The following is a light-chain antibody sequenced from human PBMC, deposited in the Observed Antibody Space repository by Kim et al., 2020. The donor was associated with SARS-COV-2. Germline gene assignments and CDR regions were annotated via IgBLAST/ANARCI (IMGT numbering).Light chain of an antibody. V-gene: IGLV2-23*01. CDR1: SSDVGSSNL. J-gene: IGLJ3*02. CDR2: EGS. Sequence: GQSITIPCTGTSSDVGSSNLVSWYQQHPGKAPKLMIYEGSKRPSGVSNRFSGSKSGNTASLTISGLQAEDEADYYCCSYAGSSTWVFGGGTKVTVL. CDR3: CSYAGSSTWV.